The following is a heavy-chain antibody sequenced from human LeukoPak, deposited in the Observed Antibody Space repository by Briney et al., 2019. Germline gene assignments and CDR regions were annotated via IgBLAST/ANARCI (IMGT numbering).Heavy chain of an antibody. D-gene: IGHD1-26*01. V-gene: IGHV1-2*02. CDR3: ARRPRNGGSYDGPSGLDY. CDR1: GYTFTGYY. J-gene: IGHJ4*02. CDR2: INPNSGGT. Sequence: ASVKVSCKASGYTFTGYYMHWVRQAPGQGLEWMGWINPNSGGTNYAQKFQGRVTMTRDTSISTAYMELSRLRSDDTAVYYCARRPRNGGSYDGPSGLDYWGQGTLVTVSS.